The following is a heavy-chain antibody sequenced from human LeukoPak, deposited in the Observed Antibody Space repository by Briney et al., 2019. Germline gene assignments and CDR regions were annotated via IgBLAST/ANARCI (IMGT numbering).Heavy chain of an antibody. CDR3: ARDSFSGGWFLFDY. CDR1: GFTFSLYE. V-gene: IGHV3-48*03. CDR2: ISRSGGTI. J-gene: IGHJ4*02. D-gene: IGHD6-13*01. Sequence: GGSLRLSCAASGFTFSLYEVNWVRQAPGKGLEWISYISRSGGTIYYADSVKGRFTTSRDNAKNSLYLQMNSLRVEDTAVYYCARDSFSGGWFLFDYWGQGALVTVSS.